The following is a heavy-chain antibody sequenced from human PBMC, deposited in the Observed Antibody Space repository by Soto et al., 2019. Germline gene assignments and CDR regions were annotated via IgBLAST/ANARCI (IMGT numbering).Heavy chain of an antibody. CDR2: ISSSSSYI. D-gene: IGHD5-12*01. CDR1: GFTFSSYS. V-gene: IGHV3-21*01. J-gene: IGHJ1*01. Sequence: PGGSLRLSCAASGFTFSSYSMNWVRQAPGKGLEWVSSISSSSSYIYYADSVKGRFTISRDNAKNSLYLQMNSLRAEDTAVYYCAIFPMVATVQIFFQHWAEGTLVTVSS. CDR3: AIFPMVATVQIFFQH.